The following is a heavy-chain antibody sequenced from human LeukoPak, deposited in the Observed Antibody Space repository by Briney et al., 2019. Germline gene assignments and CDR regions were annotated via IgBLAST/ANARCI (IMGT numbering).Heavy chain of an antibody. D-gene: IGHD4-23*01. V-gene: IGHV3-74*01. J-gene: IGHJ4*02. CDR2: ITSDGYTT. CDR3: ASGYSSDYGGNVY. Sequence: PGGSLRLSCAASGFSFSNHWMHWVRQVPGEGLVWVSRITSDGYTTNYADSVKGRFTISRDNAKNTLYLQMNSLRDEDTAVYYCASGYSSDYGGNVYWGRGTLVTVSS. CDR1: GFSFSNHW.